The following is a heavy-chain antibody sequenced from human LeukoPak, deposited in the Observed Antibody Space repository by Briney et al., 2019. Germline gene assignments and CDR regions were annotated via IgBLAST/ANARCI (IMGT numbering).Heavy chain of an antibody. CDR3: AKDGGGSCYSVWALLCGAFDI. D-gene: IGHD2-15*01. CDR1: GFTFSSYG. V-gene: IGHV3-30*02. Sequence: GGSLRLSCAASGFTFSSYGMHWVRQAPGKGLEWVAFIRYDGSNKYYADSVKGRFTISRDNSKNTLYLQMNSLRAEDTAVYYCAKDGGGSCYSVWALLCGAFDIWGQGTMVTVSS. CDR2: IRYDGSNK. J-gene: IGHJ3*02.